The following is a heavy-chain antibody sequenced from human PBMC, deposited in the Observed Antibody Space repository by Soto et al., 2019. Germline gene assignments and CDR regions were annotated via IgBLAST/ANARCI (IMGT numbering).Heavy chain of an antibody. V-gene: IGHV3-66*01. Sequence: GGSLRLSCTASGFTFGDYAMSWVRQAPGKGLEWVSVIYSGGSTYYADSVKGRFTLSRDSSKNTLHLQMNSLRAEDTAVYYCVRVNSYYYGMDVWGQGTTVTVSS. J-gene: IGHJ6*02. CDR1: GFTFGDYA. CDR2: IYSGGST. CDR3: VRVNSYYYGMDV.